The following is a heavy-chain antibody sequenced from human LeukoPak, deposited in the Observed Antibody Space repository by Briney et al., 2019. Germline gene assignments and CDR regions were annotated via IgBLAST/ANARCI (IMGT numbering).Heavy chain of an antibody. CDR3: ARVEPRRYSSGWYY. CDR2: IYSGGST. V-gene: IGHV3-66*01. CDR1: GFTVSSNY. Sequence: PGGSLRLSCAASGFTVSSNYMSWVRQAPGKGLEWVSVIYSGGSTYYADSVKGRFTISRDNSKNTLYLQMNSLRAEDTAVYYCARVEPRRYSSGWYYWGQGTLVTVSS. D-gene: IGHD6-19*01. J-gene: IGHJ4*02.